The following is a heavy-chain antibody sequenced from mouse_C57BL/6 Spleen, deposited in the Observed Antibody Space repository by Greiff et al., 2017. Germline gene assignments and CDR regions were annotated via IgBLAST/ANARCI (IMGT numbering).Heavy chain of an antibody. Sequence: QVQLQQSGAELVRPGSSVKLSCKASGYTFTSYWMHWVKQRPIQGLEWIGNIDPSDSETHYNQKFKDKATLTVEKSSSTAYMQLSSLTSEDSAVYYCARDTPTFAYWGQGTLVTVSA. CDR1: GYTFTSYW. V-gene: IGHV1-52*01. CDR2: IDPSDSET. CDR3: ARDTPTFAY. J-gene: IGHJ3*01. D-gene: IGHD4-1*02.